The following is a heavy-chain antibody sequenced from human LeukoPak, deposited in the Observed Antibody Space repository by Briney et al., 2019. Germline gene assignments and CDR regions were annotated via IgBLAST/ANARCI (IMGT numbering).Heavy chain of an antibody. CDR3: TTLIEVGVDEHFYY. CDR1: GFTFSNAW. J-gene: IGHJ4*02. CDR2: IKSKTDGGTT. D-gene: IGHD3-16*01. Sequence: PGGSLRLSCAASGFTFSNAWMSWVRQAPGKGLEWVGGIKSKTDGGTTDYAAPVKGRFTISRDDSKNTLYLQMNSLKTEDTAVYYCTTLIEVGVDEHFYYWGQGTLVTVSS. V-gene: IGHV3-15*01.